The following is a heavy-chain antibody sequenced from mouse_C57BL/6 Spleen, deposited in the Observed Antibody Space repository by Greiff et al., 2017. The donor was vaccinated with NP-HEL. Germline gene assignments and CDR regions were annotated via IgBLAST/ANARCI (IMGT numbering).Heavy chain of an antibody. CDR1: GFTFSSYA. D-gene: IGHD1-1*01. CDR2: ISSGGDYT. CDR3: TRVRIYYGSSYGYFDV. J-gene: IGHJ1*03. Sequence: EVKLMESGEGLVKPGGSLKLSCAASGFTFSSYAMSWVRQTPEKRLEWVAYISSGGDYTYYADTVKGRFTISRDNARNTLYLQMSSLKSEDTAMYYCTRVRIYYGSSYGYFDVWGTGTTVTVSS. V-gene: IGHV5-9-1*02.